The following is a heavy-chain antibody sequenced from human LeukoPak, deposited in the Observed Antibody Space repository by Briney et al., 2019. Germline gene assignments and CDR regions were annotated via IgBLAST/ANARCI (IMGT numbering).Heavy chain of an antibody. CDR3: ALGIAAAGSRDY. Sequence: PGGSLRLSCAASGFTFSSYGMHWVRQAPGKGLEWVAFIRYDGSNKYYADSVKGRFTISRDNSKNTLYLQMNSLRAEDTAVYYCALGIAAAGSRDYWGQGTLVTVSS. V-gene: IGHV3-30*02. J-gene: IGHJ4*02. CDR1: GFTFSSYG. D-gene: IGHD6-13*01. CDR2: IRYDGSNK.